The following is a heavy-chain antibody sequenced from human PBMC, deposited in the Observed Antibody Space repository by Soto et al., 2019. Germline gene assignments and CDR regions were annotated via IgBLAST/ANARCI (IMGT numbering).Heavy chain of an antibody. CDR2: INANNGNT. D-gene: IGHD3-9*01. J-gene: IGHJ4*02. CDR1: GYTFTNYG. CDR3: ARDTMTGYLQFDY. Sequence: QVQLVQSGAEVKKPGASVKVSCRASGYTFTNYGISWVRQAPGQGLEWMGWINANNGNTNYAQTLQGRVTMTTDTSTITAYMELRSLRSDDTAVYYCARDTMTGYLQFDYWGQGTLVTVSS. V-gene: IGHV1-18*01.